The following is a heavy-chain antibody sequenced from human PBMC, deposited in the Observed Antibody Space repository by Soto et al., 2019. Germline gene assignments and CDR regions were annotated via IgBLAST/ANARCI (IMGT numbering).Heavy chain of an antibody. CDR2: INPNSGGT. J-gene: IGHJ4*02. V-gene: IGHV1-2*04. CDR3: ARDVRAHCSGGSCYTETRFDY. CDR1: GYTFTGYY. Sequence: QVQLVQSGAEVKKPGASVKVSCKASGYTFTGYYMHWVRQAPGQGLEWMGWINPNSGGTNYAQKFQGWVTMTRDTSISTAYMELSRLRSDDTAVYYCARDVRAHCSGGSCYTETRFDYWGQGTLVTVSS. D-gene: IGHD2-15*01.